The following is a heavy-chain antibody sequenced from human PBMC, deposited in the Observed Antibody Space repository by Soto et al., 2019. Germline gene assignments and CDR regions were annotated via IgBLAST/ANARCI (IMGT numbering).Heavy chain of an antibody. CDR3: AKVPPNYDILTGYSSFDY. J-gene: IGHJ4*02. CDR1: GFPFSSYA. Sequence: PGGSRRLSFSASGFPFSSYAMSWVRPAPGKGLEWVSAISGSGGSTYYADSVKGRFTISRDNSKNTLYLQMNSLRAEDTAVYYCAKVPPNYDILTGYSSFDYWGQGTLVNVSS. V-gene: IGHV3-23*01. CDR2: ISGSGGST. D-gene: IGHD3-9*01.